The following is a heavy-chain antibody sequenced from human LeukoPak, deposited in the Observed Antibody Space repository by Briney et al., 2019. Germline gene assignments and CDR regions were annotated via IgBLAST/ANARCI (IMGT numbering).Heavy chain of an antibody. J-gene: IGHJ4*02. Sequence: PGGSLRPSCSASGFTFSSYAMHWVRQAPGKGLEYVSAISSNGGSTYYADSVKGRFTISRDNSKNTLYLQMSSLRAEDTAVYYCVKVVGSSYNYWGQGTLVTVSS. CDR3: VKVVGSSYNY. CDR1: GFTFSSYA. CDR2: ISSNGGST. V-gene: IGHV3-64D*09. D-gene: IGHD6-13*01.